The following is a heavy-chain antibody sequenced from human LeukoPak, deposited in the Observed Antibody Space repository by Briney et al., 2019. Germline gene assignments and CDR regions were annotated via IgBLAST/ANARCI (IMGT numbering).Heavy chain of an antibody. Sequence: SETLSLTCTVSGYSISSGYYWGWIRPPPGKGLEWIGSIYHSGSTYYNPSLKSRVTISVDTSKNQFSLKLSSVTAADTAVYYCAREGPSIVVVVAARLGGFDYWGQGTLVTVSS. CDR3: AREGPSIVVVVAARLGGFDY. CDR1: GYSISSGYY. V-gene: IGHV4-38-2*02. J-gene: IGHJ4*02. D-gene: IGHD2-15*01. CDR2: IYHSGST.